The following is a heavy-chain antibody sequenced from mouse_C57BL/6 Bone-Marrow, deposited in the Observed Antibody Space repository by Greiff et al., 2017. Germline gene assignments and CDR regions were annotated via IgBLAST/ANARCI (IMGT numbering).Heavy chain of an antibody. J-gene: IGHJ1*01. V-gene: IGHV5-4*01. CDR1: GFTFSSYA. Sequence: EVQVVESGGGLVKPGGSLKLSCAASGFTFSSYAMSWVRQTPEKRLEWVATISDGGSYTYYPDNVKGRFTITRDNAKNNLYVQMSHLKSEDTAIYCCAWYISALVYFDVWGAGNTVTVSS. CDR3: AWYISALVYFDV. D-gene: IGHD6-1*01. CDR2: ISDGGSYT.